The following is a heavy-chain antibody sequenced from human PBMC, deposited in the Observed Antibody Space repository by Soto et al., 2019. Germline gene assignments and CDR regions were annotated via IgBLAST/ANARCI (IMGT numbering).Heavy chain of an antibody. CDR1: GFAFGIYW. CDR3: ARGSLYSSVWLNWFDP. Sequence: PRGALVVGCGASGFAFGIYWMCWVGQAPVKGLEWVAYINQGGSETYYVDSVRGRFTVSRDNARNSLDLQMNSLRADDTAVYYCARGSLYSSVWLNWFDPWGRGTMVTVSS. J-gene: IGHJ5*02. D-gene: IGHD6-19*01. CDR2: INQGGSET. V-gene: IGHV3-7*03.